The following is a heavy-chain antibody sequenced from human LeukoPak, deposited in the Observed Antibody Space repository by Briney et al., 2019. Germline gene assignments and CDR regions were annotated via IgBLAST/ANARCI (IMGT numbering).Heavy chain of an antibody. V-gene: IGHV4-38-2*02. CDR2: IYYSGST. J-gene: IGHJ6*03. D-gene: IGHD3-3*01. Sequence: SETLSLTCTVSGYSISSSYYWGWIRQPPGKGLEWIGSIYYSGSTYYNPSLKSRVTISVDTSKNQFSLKLSSVTAADTAVYYCARGEGGGQAPYYDFWSGWPPSTYYYYYMDVWGKGTTVTVSS. CDR1: GYSISSSYY. CDR3: ARGEGGGQAPYYDFWSGWPPSTYYYYYMDV.